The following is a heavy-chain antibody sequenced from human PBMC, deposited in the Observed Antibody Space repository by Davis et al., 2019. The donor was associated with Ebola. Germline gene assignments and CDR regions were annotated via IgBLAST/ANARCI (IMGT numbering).Heavy chain of an antibody. CDR1: GGSFSGYY. V-gene: IGHV4-34*01. CDR2: NNHSGST. Sequence: MPSETLSLTCAVYGGSFSGYYWSWIRQPPGKGLEWIGENNHSGSTNYNPSLKSRVTISVDTSKNQFSLKLSSVPAADTAVYFCARFGRRSDRRGSFFAGFDHWGQGALVAVSS. J-gene: IGHJ4*02. D-gene: IGHD2/OR15-2a*01. CDR3: ARFGRRSDRRGSFFAGFDH.